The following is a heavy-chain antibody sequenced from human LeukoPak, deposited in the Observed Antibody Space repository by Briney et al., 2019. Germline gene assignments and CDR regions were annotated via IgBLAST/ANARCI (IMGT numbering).Heavy chain of an antibody. CDR3: ARVVYSSSLPSRNNWFDP. V-gene: IGHV4-39*01. J-gene: IGHJ5*02. Sequence: SETLSLTCTVSGGSISSSSYYWGWIRQPPGKGLEWIGSIYYSGSTYYNPSLKSRVTISVDTSKNQFSLKLSSVTAADTAVYYCARVVYSSSLPSRNNWFDPWGQGTLVTVSS. D-gene: IGHD6-13*01. CDR1: GGSISSSSYY. CDR2: IYYSGST.